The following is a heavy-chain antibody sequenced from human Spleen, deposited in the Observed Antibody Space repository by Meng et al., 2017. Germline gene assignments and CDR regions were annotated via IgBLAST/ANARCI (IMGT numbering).Heavy chain of an antibody. CDR1: GYTFTSYG. D-gene: IGHD3-10*01. Sequence: ASVKVSCKASGYTFTSYGISWVRQAPGQGLEWMGWMNPNSGNTGYAQKLQGRVTMTRNTSISTAYMELSSLRSEDTAVYYWARGGQYYGSGSYYRPEYYYYYGMNVWGQGTTVTVSS. V-gene: IGHV1-8*02. J-gene: IGHJ6*02. CDR2: MNPNSGNT. CDR3: ARGGQYYGSGSYYRPEYYYYYGMNV.